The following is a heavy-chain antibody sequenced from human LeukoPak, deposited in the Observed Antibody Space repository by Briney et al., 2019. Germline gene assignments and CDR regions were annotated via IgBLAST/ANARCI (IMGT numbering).Heavy chain of an antibody. CDR3: ARGPYGSGRYYYYYYYMTS. Sequence: PSETLSLTCAVYGGSFSGYYWSWIRQPPGKGLEWIGEINHSGSTNYNPSLKSRVTISVDTSKNQFSLKLSSVTAADTAVYYCARGPYGSGRYYYYYYYMTSGAKGPRSPSP. J-gene: IGHJ6*03. CDR1: GGSFSGYY. V-gene: IGHV4-34*01. CDR2: INHSGST. D-gene: IGHD3-10*01.